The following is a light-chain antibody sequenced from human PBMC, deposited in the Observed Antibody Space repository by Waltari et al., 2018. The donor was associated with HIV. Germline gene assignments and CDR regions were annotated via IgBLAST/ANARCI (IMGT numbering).Light chain of an antibody. CDR2: QDS. CDR1: KLGDKY. J-gene: IGLJ2*01. Sequence: SYELTQPPSVSVSPGQTASITCSGDKLGDKYACWYQQKPGQSPVLVISQDSKRPSGNPERFSGSKSGNTATLTISGTQAMDEADYYCQAWDSSTASVVFGGGTKLTVL. V-gene: IGLV3-1*01. CDR3: QAWDSSTASVV.